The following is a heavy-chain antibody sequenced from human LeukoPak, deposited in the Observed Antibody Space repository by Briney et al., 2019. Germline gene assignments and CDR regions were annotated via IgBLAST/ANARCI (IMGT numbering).Heavy chain of an antibody. CDR3: AKDMCEYSSSYYYYYYYMDV. Sequence: PGGSLRLSCAASGFTFSNYAMTWVRQAPGKGLEWVSTFSGSGGGSTYYAGSVKGRFTISRDNSKSTLYLQMNSLRAEDTAVYYCAKDMCEYSSSYYYYYYYMDVWGMGTTVTVSS. D-gene: IGHD6-6*01. J-gene: IGHJ6*03. CDR1: GFTFSNYA. CDR2: FSGSGGGST. V-gene: IGHV3-23*01.